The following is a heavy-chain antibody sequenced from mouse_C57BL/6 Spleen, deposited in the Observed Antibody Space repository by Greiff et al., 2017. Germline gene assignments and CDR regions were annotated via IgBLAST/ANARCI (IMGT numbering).Heavy chain of an antibody. Sequence: VQLQQSGAELVRPGSSVKLSCKASGYTFTSYWMDWVKQRPGQGLEWIGNIYPSDSETHYNQKFKDKATLTVDKSSSTAYMQLSSLTSEDSAVYYCARGFHTYGSSYWYFDVWGTGTTVTVSS. CDR1: GYTFTSYW. V-gene: IGHV1-61*01. J-gene: IGHJ1*03. CDR3: ARGFHTYGSSYWYFDV. CDR2: IYPSDSET. D-gene: IGHD1-1*01.